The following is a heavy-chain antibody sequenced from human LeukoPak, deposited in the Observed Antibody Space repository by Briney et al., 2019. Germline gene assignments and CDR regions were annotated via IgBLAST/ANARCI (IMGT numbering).Heavy chain of an antibody. D-gene: IGHD4-17*01. Sequence: GASVKVSCKASGYSFTTYGISWVRQAPGQGLEWMGWISGNSGRTDYSPKLQDRVTMTTDTSTSTAYMELRSLTCADTGTYYCARVGSAYGDTLEYDYWGRGTLVTVSS. CDR2: ISGNSGRT. J-gene: IGHJ4*02. CDR1: GYSFTTYG. CDR3: ARVGSAYGDTLEYDY. V-gene: IGHV1-18*01.